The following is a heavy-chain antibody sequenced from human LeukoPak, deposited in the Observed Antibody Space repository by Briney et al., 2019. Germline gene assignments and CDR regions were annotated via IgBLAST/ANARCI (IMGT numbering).Heavy chain of an antibody. V-gene: IGHV4-4*07. J-gene: IGHJ4*02. Sequence: PSETLSLTCTVSGGSISSYYWSWIRQPAGKGLEWIGHIYTSGSTNYNSSLKSRVTMSVDTSKNQFSVKLNSVIAADTAMYYCARGVYLGNGYYFDYWGQXXLVTVSS. CDR2: IYTSGST. CDR1: GGSISSYY. CDR3: ARGVYLGNGYYFDY. D-gene: IGHD2-8*01.